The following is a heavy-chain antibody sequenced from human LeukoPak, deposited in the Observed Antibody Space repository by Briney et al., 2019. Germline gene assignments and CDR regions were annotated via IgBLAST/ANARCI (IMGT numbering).Heavy chain of an antibody. J-gene: IGHJ5*02. D-gene: IGHD1-1*01. Sequence: GASVKVSCKASGYTFTSYYMHWVRQAPGQGLEWMGIINLSGGSTSYAQKFQGRVTMTRDTSTSTVYMELSSLRSEDTAVYYCARDTAGTYSWNWFDPWGQGTLVTVSS. CDR3: ARDTAGTYSWNWFDP. CDR2: INLSGGST. V-gene: IGHV1-46*03. CDR1: GYTFTSYY.